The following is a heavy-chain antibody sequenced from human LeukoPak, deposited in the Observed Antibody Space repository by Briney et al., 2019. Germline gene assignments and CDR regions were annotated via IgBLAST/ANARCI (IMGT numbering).Heavy chain of an antibody. V-gene: IGHV4-4*07. Sequence: SETLSLTCTVSGGSISSYYWSWIWQPAGKGLEWIGRIYTSGSTNYNPSLKSRVTMSVDTSKNQFSLKLSSVTAADTAVYYCARYYYDSSGYYALDYWGQGTLVTVSS. CDR2: IYTSGST. CDR1: GGSISSYY. J-gene: IGHJ4*02. D-gene: IGHD3-22*01. CDR3: ARYYYDSSGYYALDY.